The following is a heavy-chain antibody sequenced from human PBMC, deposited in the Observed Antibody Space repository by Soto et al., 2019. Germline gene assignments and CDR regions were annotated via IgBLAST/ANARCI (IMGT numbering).Heavy chain of an antibody. J-gene: IGHJ6*02. V-gene: IGHV1-24*01. CDR3: AIRVSSLGYYNVINF. Sequence: GASVKVSCKVSGYTLTKLAIYWVRQAAGKGLEWMGGFDPEDGEAIYAQKFQGRVTMTEDTSTDTAYMELSGLRSEDTAVYYCAIRVSSLGYYNVINFWGQGSSVSGSS. CDR1: GYTLTKLA. CDR2: FDPEDGEA. D-gene: IGHD2-8*01.